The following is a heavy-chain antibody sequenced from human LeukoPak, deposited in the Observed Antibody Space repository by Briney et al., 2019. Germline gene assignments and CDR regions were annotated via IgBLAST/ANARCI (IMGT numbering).Heavy chain of an antibody. D-gene: IGHD3-3*01. CDR3: ARLRPNYDFWSGPNWFDP. CDR1: GYSFTSYW. V-gene: IGHV5-51*01. CDR2: ICPGDSDT. Sequence: GESLKISCKGSGYSFTSYWIGWVRQMPGKGLEWMGIICPGDSDTRYSPSFQGQVTISADKSISTAYLQWSSLKASDTAMYYCARLRPNYDFWSGPNWFDPWGQGTLVTVSS. J-gene: IGHJ5*02.